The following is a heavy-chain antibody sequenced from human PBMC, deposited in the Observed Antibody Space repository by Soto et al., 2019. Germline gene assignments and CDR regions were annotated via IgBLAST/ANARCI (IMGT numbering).Heavy chain of an antibody. J-gene: IGHJ6*02. D-gene: IGHD3-10*01. CDR1: GFTFVDYA. Sequence: SLSLSSSASGFTFVDYAMHWVRQAPGKGLEWVSGISWNSGSIGYADSVKGRFTISRDNAKNSLYLQMNSLRAEDTALYYCAKDKGYYGSGLRVSGYGMDVWGQGTTVTVSS. CDR3: AKDKGYYGSGLRVSGYGMDV. CDR2: ISWNSGSI. V-gene: IGHV3-9*01.